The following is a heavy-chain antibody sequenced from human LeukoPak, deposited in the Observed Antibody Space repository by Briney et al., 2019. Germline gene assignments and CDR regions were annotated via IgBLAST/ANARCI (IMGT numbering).Heavy chain of an antibody. CDR2: ISAYNGNT. J-gene: IGHJ6*02. D-gene: IGHD3-9*01. V-gene: IGHV1-18*01. CDR1: GYTFTRYG. Sequence: RASVKVSCKASGYTFTRYGISWVRQAPGQGLEWMGWISAYNGNTHYAQKLQGRVTMTTDTSTSTAYMELRSLRSDDTAVYYCAREFALTGYVVWGQGTTVTVSS. CDR3: AREFALTGYVV.